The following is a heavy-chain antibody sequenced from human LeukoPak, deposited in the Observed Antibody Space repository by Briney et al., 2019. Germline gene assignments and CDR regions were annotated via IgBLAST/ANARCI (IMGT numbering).Heavy chain of an antibody. J-gene: IGHJ6*03. CDR1: GGFISSSSYY. CDR3: ARAVLGRYYYYYYMDV. Sequence: SETLSLTCTVSGGFISSSSYYWGWIRQPPGKGLEWIGEINHSGSTNYNPSLKSRVTISVDTSKNPFSLKLSSVTAADTAVYYCARAVLGRYYYYYYMDVWGKGTTVTVSS. V-gene: IGHV4-39*07. D-gene: IGHD7-27*01. CDR2: INHSGST.